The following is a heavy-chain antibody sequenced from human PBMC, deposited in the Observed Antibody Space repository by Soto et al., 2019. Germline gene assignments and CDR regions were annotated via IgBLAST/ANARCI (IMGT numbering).Heavy chain of an antibody. D-gene: IGHD2-15*01. J-gene: IGHJ4*02. V-gene: IGHV3-23*01. CDR2: ISGSGGST. CDR1: GFTFSSYA. Sequence: GGSLRLSCAASGFTFSSYAMSWVRQAPGKGLEWVSAISGSGGSTYYADSVKGRFTISRDNSKNTLYLQMNSLRSEDTAVYYCAKCSGGSCYSDYWGQGTLVTVSS. CDR3: AKCSGGSCYSDY.